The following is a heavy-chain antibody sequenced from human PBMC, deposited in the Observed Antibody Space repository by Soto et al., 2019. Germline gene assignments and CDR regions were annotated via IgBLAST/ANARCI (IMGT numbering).Heavy chain of an antibody. CDR3: ARGSLWFGYHSGMDV. CDR2: MNPNNGNT. CDR1: GYTFSSYD. D-gene: IGHD3-10*01. Sequence: QVQLVQSGAEVKKPGASVKVSCKAPGYTFSSYDLNWVRQATGQGLEWMGWMNPNNGNTGYAQKFQGRVTMTRNTSISTAYMELSSLRSEDTAVYYCARGSLWFGYHSGMDVWGHGTTVTVSS. J-gene: IGHJ6*02. V-gene: IGHV1-8*01.